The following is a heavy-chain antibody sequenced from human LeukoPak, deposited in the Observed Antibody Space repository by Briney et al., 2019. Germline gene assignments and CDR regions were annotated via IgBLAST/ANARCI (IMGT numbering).Heavy chain of an antibody. CDR2: ITWHSGNI. Sequence: GGSLRLSCAGSGFRFEDYAMHWVRQAPGKGLEWVSGITWHSGNIGYADSVKGRFTISRDNAKNSLYLDMNSLRSEDTALYYCAETSGDMSYYPFDYWGQGILVTVSA. CDR1: GFRFEDYA. D-gene: IGHD1-26*01. CDR3: AETSGDMSYYPFDY. J-gene: IGHJ4*02. V-gene: IGHV3-9*01.